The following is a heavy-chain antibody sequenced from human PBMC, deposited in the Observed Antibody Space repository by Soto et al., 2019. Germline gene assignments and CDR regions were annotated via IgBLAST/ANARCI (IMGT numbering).Heavy chain of an antibody. CDR2: SSYSTSAI. J-gene: IGHJ6*02. CDR1: GITFSSYS. CDR3: ARGCGGSCYSAYGMDV. V-gene: IGHV3-48*02. D-gene: IGHD2-15*01. Sequence: EVQLVESGGGLVQPGGSLRLSCTASGITFSSYSMNWVRQAPGKGLEWVSYSSYSTSAIYYADSVKGRFTISRDNAKNSLYLQMNSLRDEDTPVYYCARGCGGSCYSAYGMDVWGQGTTVTVSS.